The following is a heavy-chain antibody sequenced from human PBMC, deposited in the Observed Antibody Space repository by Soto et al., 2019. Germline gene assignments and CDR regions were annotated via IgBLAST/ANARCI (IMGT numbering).Heavy chain of an antibody. CDR2: IYHSGST. V-gene: IGHV4-38-2*02. CDR1: GYSISSGYY. CDR3: ARDGEGDSSGYYPYTSRSDY. D-gene: IGHD3-22*01. J-gene: IGHJ4*02. Sequence: SETLSLTCAVSGYSISSGYYWGWIRQPPGKGREWIGSIYHSGSTYYNPSLKSRVTISVDTSKNQFSLKLSSVTAADTAVYYCARDGEGDSSGYYPYTSRSDYWGQGTLVTVSS.